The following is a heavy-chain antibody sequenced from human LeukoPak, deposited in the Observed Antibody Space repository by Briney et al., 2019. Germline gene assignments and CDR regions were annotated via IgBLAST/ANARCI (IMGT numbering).Heavy chain of an antibody. CDR1: GGSISSGNYY. D-gene: IGHD3-3*01. V-gene: IGHV4-61*09. CDR2: IYTSGT. CDR3: ARDSLCNFWSGYYHTTYYFDY. J-gene: IGHJ4*02. Sequence: SETLSLTCTVSGGSISSGNYYWSWIRQPAGKGLEWIGHIYTSGTTYNPSLKSRVTISVDTSKNQFSLNLSSMTAADTAVYYCARDSLCNFWSGYYHTTYYFDYWGQGTLVTVSS.